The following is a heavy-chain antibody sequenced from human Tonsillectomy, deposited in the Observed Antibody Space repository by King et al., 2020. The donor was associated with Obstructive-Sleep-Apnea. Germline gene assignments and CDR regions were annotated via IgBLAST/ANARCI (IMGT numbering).Heavy chain of an antibody. CDR2: IYPDDSDT. CDR1: GYNFTNYW. D-gene: IGHD3-10*01. J-gene: IGHJ5*02. CDR3: ARLMPRGVGWFDP. Sequence: VQLVESGAEVKKPGESLKISCKGSGYNFTNYWIAWVRQMPGKGLEWMGIIYPDDSDTKYSPYFQGHVTISADESINTAYLQWSSLKASDSAMYYCARLMPRGVGWFDPWGQGTLVTVSS. V-gene: IGHV5-51*01.